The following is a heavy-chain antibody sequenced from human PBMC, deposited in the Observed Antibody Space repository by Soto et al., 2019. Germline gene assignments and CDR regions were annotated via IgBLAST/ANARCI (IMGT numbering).Heavy chain of an antibody. CDR3: GRNDWYRFDP. CDR2: IYHNGRF. CDR1: GGSIASNW. Sequence: PSDTLSLTCAVSGGSIASNWWSWVRQPPGKGLEWIGEIYHNGRFNYNPSLRSRLTISIDKSKNQLSLKLTSVTAADTAVHYCGRNDWYRFDPWGPGTLVTVSS. J-gene: IGHJ5*02. D-gene: IGHD3-9*01. V-gene: IGHV4-4*02.